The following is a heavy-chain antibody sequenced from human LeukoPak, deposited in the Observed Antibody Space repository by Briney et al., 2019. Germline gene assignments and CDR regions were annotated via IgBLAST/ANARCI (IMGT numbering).Heavy chain of an antibody. CDR1: GFTFSSYS. J-gene: IGHJ6*03. CDR2: ISSSSSYI. CDR3: ARVQYSGYDNECYMDV. D-gene: IGHD5-12*01. Sequence: PGGSLRLSCAASGFTFSSYSMNWVRQAPGKGLEWVSSISSSSSYIYYADSVKGRFTISRDNAKNSLYLQMNSLRAEDTAVYYCARVQYSGYDNECYMDVWGKGTTATVSS. V-gene: IGHV3-21*01.